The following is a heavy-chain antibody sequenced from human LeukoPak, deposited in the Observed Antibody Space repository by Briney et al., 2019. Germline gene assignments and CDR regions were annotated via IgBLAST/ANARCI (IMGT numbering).Heavy chain of an antibody. CDR2: IYHSGST. J-gene: IGHJ4*02. CDR3: ARALKRGWYAPYDY. V-gene: IGHV4-59*12. D-gene: IGHD6-19*01. Sequence: SETLSLTCTVSGGSISSYYWSWIRQPPGKGLEWMGYIYHSGSTNYNPSLKSRVIISLDTSKNQFSLKLSSVTAADTAVYYCARALKRGWYAPYDYWGQGTLVTVSS. CDR1: GGSISSYY.